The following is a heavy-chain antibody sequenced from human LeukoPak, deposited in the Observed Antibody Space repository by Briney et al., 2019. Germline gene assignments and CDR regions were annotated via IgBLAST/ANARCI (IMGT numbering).Heavy chain of an antibody. CDR2: IKQDGSEK. J-gene: IGHJ5*02. Sequence: GGSLRLSCAASVFTFSSYWMSWVRQAPGKGLEWVANIKQDGSEKYHVDSVKGRFTISRDNAKNSLYLQMNSLRAEDTAVYYCARSPWFDPWGQGTLVTVSS. CDR1: VFTFSSYW. V-gene: IGHV3-7*01. CDR3: ARSPWFDP.